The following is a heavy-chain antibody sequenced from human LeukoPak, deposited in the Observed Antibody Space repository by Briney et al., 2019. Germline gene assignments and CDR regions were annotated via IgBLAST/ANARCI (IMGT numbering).Heavy chain of an antibody. CDR1: RFIFSTYG. D-gene: IGHD3-10*01. Sequence: GGSLRLSCAASRFIFSTYGMHWVRQAPGKGLEWVAFIRPDGSNEYYAASVRGRFAISRDNSQNTLHLQMNSLRLEDTAVYYCVKDWGVLPDYTADGFDIWSPGTMVTVSS. CDR2: IRPDGSNE. J-gene: IGHJ3*02. V-gene: IGHV3-30*02. CDR3: VKDWGVLPDYTADGFDI.